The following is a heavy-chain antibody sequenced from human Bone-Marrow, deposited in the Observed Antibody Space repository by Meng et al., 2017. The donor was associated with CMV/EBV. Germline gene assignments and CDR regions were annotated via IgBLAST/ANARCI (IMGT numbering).Heavy chain of an antibody. CDR1: GFTFSSYA. CDR3: ARDTSGGSYYYGMDV. CDR2: ISYDGSNK. J-gene: IGHJ6*02. V-gene: IGHV3-30-3*01. Sequence: GGSLRLSCAASGFTFSSYAMHWVRQAPGKGLEWVAVISYDGSNKYYADSVKGRFTISRDNSKNTLYLQMNSLRAEDTAVYYCARDTSGGSYYYGMDVWVQGTTVTVSS. D-gene: IGHD3-10*01.